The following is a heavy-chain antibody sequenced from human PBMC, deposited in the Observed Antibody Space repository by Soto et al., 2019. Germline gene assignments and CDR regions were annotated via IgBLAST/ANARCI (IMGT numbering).Heavy chain of an antibody. J-gene: IGHJ5*02. CDR3: ASGTDYYDSSGYYKGQWFDP. D-gene: IGHD3-22*01. V-gene: IGHV1-69*13. CDR1: GGTFSSYA. CDR2: IIPIFGTA. Sequence: ASVKVSCKASGGTFSSYAISWVRQAPGQGLEWMGGIIPIFGTANYAQKFQGRVTITADESTSTAYMELSSLRSEDMAVYYCASGTDYYDSSGYYKGQWFDPWGQGTLVTVSS.